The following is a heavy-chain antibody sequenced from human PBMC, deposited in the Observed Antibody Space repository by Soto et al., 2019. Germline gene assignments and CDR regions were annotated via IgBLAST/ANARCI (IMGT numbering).Heavy chain of an antibody. J-gene: IGHJ6*03. Sequence: QVQLVQSGAEVKKPGSSLKVSCKASGGTFSSYTISWVRQAPGQGLEWMGRIIPILGIANYAQKFQGRVTITADKSTSTAYMELSSLRSEDTAVYYCASDYCSSTSCYSRANYYYYYMDVWGKGTTVTVSS. D-gene: IGHD2-2*01. V-gene: IGHV1-69*02. CDR2: IIPILGIA. CDR1: GGTFSSYT. CDR3: ASDYCSSTSCYSRANYYYYYMDV.